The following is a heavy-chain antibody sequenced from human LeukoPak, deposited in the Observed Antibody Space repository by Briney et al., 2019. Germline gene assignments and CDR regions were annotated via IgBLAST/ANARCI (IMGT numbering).Heavy chain of an antibody. V-gene: IGHV3-30*18. Sequence: GGSLRLSCAASGFTFSSYGMHWVRQAPGKGLEWVAVISYDGSNKYYADSVKGRFTISRDNSKNTLYLQMNSLRAEDTAVYYCAKLEQGGRESYYYCGMDVWGQGTTVTVSS. CDR3: AKLEQGGRESYYYCGMDV. J-gene: IGHJ6*02. CDR2: ISYDGSNK. D-gene: IGHD1/OR15-1a*01. CDR1: GFTFSSYG.